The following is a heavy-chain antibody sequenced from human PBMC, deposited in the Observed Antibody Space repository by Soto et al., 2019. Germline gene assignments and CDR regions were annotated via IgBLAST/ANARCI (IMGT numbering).Heavy chain of an antibody. CDR1: GDSISSGDYY. J-gene: IGHJ4*02. Sequence: SETLSLTCTVSGDSISSGDYYWSWIRQPPGKGLEWIGYIYYSGSTYYNPSLKGRVSISVDTSKNQFSLQLTSVTAADTAVYYCARAYGPLDSDGYYYYFDYWGQGTLVTVSP. D-gene: IGHD3-22*01. CDR3: ARAYGPLDSDGYYYYFDY. CDR2: IYYSGST. V-gene: IGHV4-30-4*01.